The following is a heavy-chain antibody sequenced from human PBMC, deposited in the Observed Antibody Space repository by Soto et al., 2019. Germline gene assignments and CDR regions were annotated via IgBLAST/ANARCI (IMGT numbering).Heavy chain of an antibody. J-gene: IGHJ4*02. CDR2: ISSSGRTI. V-gene: IGHV3-48*03. CDR1: GFTFSSYE. Sequence: GGSLRLSCAASGFTFSSYEMNWVRQAPGKGLEWVSYISSSGRTIYYADSVKGRFTISRDNAKNSLYLQMNSLRAEDTAVYYCARVRVSNVGYWGQGTLVTVSS. CDR3: ARVRVSNVGY. D-gene: IGHD4-4*01.